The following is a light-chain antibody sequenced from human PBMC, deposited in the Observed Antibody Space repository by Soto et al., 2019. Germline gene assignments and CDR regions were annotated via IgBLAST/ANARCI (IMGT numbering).Light chain of an antibody. Sequence: DIQMTQSPSTLSASVGDRVTITCRASQGISSWLAWYQQKPGKAPKLLIYKASSLESGAPSRFSGSGSGTEFTLTISSLQPDDFATYYRQQYSRYWTFGQGTKVEIK. CDR1: QGISSW. V-gene: IGKV1-5*03. CDR3: QQYSRYWT. J-gene: IGKJ1*01. CDR2: KAS.